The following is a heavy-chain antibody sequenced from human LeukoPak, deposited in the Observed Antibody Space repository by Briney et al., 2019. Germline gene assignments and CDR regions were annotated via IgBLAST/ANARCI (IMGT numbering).Heavy chain of an antibody. CDR2: ISGSGGST. D-gene: IGHD5-12*01. V-gene: IGHV3-23*01. J-gene: IGHJ4*02. Sequence: GGSLRLSCAASGFAFSSYGMSWVRQAPGKGLEWVSAISGSGGSTYYADSVKGRFTISRDNSKNTLYLQMNSLRAEDTAVYYCAKEFKWLLNYFDYWGQGTLVTVSS. CDR3: AKEFKWLLNYFDY. CDR1: GFAFSSYG.